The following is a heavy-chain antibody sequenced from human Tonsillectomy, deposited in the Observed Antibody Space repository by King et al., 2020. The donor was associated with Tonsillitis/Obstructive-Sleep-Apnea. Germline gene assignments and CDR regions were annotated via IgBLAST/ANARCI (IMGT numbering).Heavy chain of an antibody. CDR3: ARDLRSATYSEGWFDP. CDR1: GDSVSSGSFY. J-gene: IGHJ5*02. D-gene: IGHD1-26*01. V-gene: IGHV4-61*01. CDR2: INDSGNT. Sequence: VQLQESGPGLVKSSETLSLTCSVSGDSVSSGSFYWRWIRQPPGKGLEWMGYINDSGNTKYNPSLRSRVTISVDTSKNQFSLKLSSVTAADTAVYYCARDLRSATYSEGWFDPWGQGTLVTVSS.